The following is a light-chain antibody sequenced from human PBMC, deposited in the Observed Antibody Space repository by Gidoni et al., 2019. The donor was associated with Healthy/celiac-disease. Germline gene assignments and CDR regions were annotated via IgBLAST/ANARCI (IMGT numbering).Light chain of an antibody. Sequence: PATLSLSPGERATLSCRASQSVSSYLAWYQQKPGQAPRLLIYDASNRATGIPARFSGSGSGTDFTLTISSLEPEDFAVYYCQQRSNWPPSFGGGTKVEIK. V-gene: IGKV3-11*01. J-gene: IGKJ4*01. CDR2: DAS. CDR3: QQRSNWPPS. CDR1: QSVSSY.